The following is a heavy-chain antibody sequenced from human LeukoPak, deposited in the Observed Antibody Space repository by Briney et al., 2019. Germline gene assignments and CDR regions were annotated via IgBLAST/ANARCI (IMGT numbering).Heavy chain of an antibody. V-gene: IGHV4-34*01. CDR2: INHSGST. CDR3: ARAGAKGRGYSYYFDY. D-gene: IGHD5-18*01. Sequence: SETLSLTCAVYGGSFSGYYWSWIRQPPGKGLEWIGEINHSGSTNYNPSLKSRVTISVDTSKNQFSLKLSSVTAADTAVYYCARAGAKGRGYSYYFDYWGQGTLVTVSS. CDR1: GGSFSGYY. J-gene: IGHJ4*02.